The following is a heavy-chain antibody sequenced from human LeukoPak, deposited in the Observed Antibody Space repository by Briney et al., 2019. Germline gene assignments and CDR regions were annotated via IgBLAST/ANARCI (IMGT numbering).Heavy chain of an antibody. Sequence: GGSPRLSCAASGFTFSSYAMHWVRQAPGKGLEWVAVISYDGSNKYYADSVKGRFTISRDNSKNTLYLQMNSLRAEDTAVYYCARLTYYYDSSGNNFDYWGQGTLVTVSS. V-gene: IGHV3-30-3*01. CDR2: ISYDGSNK. J-gene: IGHJ4*02. CDR3: ARLTYYYDSSGNNFDY. CDR1: GFTFSSYA. D-gene: IGHD3-22*01.